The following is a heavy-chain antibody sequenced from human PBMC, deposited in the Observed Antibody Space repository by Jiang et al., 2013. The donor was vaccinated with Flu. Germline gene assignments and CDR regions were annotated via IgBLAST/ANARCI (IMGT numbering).Heavy chain of an antibody. D-gene: IGHD3-3*01. CDR3: ARDLVSGVVIHKLDY. J-gene: IGHJ4*02. Sequence: SGAEVKKPGASVKVSCKASGYTFTSYYMHWVRQAPGQGLEWMGIINPSGGSTSYAQKFQGRVTMTRDTSTSTVYMELSSLRSEDTAVYYCARDLVSGVVIHKLDYWGQGTLVTVSS. CDR1: GYTFTSYY. V-gene: IGHV1-46*01. CDR2: INPSGGST.